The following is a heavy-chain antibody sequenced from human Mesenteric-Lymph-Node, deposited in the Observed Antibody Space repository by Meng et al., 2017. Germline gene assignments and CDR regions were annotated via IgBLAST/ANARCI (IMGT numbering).Heavy chain of an antibody. J-gene: IGHJ4*02. D-gene: IGHD1/OR15-1a*01. V-gene: IGHV3-30-3*01. CDR3: ARDQNIYYFDY. CDR2: ISYDGSNK. Sequence: QVHRVESGGGVVQRGRSRRRSCAVAGFTCSSYARHWVRQAPGKGLEWVAVISYDGSNKYYADSVKGRFTISRDNSKNTLYLQMNSLIAEDTAVYYCARDQNIYYFDYWGQGTLVTVSS. CDR1: GFTCSSYA.